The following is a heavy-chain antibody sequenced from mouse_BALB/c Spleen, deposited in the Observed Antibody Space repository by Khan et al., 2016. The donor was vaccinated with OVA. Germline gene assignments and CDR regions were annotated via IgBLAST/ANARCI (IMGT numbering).Heavy chain of an antibody. CDR3: VREGAYYRSDGWFAY. CDR1: GYTFTTYT. V-gene: IGHV1-4*01. Sequence: QVQLKESGAELARPGASVKMSCKASGYTFTTYTIHWVKQRPGQGLEWIGYIIPSNDYTNYNQKFKDRATLIADKSSSTAYMQLSSLTSADSAVYYCVREGAYYRSDGWFAYWGQGTLVTVSA. D-gene: IGHD2-14*01. J-gene: IGHJ3*01. CDR2: IIPSNDYT.